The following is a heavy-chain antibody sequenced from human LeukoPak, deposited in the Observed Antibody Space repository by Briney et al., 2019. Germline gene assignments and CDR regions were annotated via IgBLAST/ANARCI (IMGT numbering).Heavy chain of an antibody. CDR3: ARDEGYCTNGVCYANWFDP. CDR1: GFTVSSNY. CDR2: IYSGGST. D-gene: IGHD2-8*01. Sequence: GGSLRLSCAASGFTVSSNYMSWVRQAPGKGLEWVSVIYSGGSTYYADSVRGRFTISRDNSKNTLYLQMNSLRAEDTAVYYCARDEGYCTNGVCYANWFDPWGQGTLVTVSS. V-gene: IGHV3-66*01. J-gene: IGHJ5*02.